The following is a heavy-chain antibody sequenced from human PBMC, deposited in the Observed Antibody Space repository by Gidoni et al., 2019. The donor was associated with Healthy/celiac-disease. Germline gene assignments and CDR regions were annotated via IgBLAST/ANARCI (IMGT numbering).Heavy chain of an antibody. Sequence: QITLKESGPTLVTPTQTLTLTCTFSGFSLSTSGVGVGWIRQPPGKALEWLALIYWDDDKRYSPALKSMLTSTKDTSKNQVVLTMTNMDPVDTATYYCAHTGYSWEHDYWGQGTLVTASS. V-gene: IGHV2-5*02. CDR1: GFSLSTSGVG. CDR3: AHTGYSWEHDY. J-gene: IGHJ4*02. CDR2: IYWDDDK. D-gene: IGHD1-26*01.